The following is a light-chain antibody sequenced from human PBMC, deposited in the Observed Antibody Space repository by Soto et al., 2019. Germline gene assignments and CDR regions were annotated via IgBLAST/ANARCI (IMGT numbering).Light chain of an antibody. J-gene: IGLJ2*01. Sequence: QSVLTQPPSVSGAPGQRVTISCTGSSSNIRAGYDVHWYQQLPGTAPKLLIYGDSNRPSGVPDRFSGSKSGTSASLAIIGLQAEDEADYYCQSYDSSLSGVIFGGGTKLTVL. CDR1: SSNIRAGYD. CDR3: QSYDSSLSGVI. V-gene: IGLV1-40*01. CDR2: GDS.